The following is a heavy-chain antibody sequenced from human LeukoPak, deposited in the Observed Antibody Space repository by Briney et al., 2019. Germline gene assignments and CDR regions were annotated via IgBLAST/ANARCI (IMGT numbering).Heavy chain of an antibody. Sequence: PGASLRLSCAASAFTSSSYAMSWVRQAPGKGLEWVSAISGSGGSTYYADSVKGRFTISRDNSKNTLYLQMNSLRAEDTTVYYCAKDLGFSTVTTFRIWGQGTMVTVSS. CDR1: AFTSSSYA. D-gene: IGHD4-17*01. CDR2: ISGSGGST. V-gene: IGHV3-23*01. J-gene: IGHJ3*02. CDR3: AKDLGFSTVTTFRI.